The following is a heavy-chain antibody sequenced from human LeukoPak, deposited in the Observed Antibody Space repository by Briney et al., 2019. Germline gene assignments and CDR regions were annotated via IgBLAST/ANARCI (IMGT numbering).Heavy chain of an antibody. CDR3: AKDRGSGSSSYYCYGMDV. Sequence: PGGSLRLSCAASGFTFSIYAMSWVRQVPGKGLEWVSVISGSGGNTYYADSVKGRFTISRDNSKNTLYLQMNSLRAEDTAVYYCAKDRGSGSSSYYCYGMDVWGKGTTVTVSS. CDR1: GFTFSIYA. V-gene: IGHV3-23*01. D-gene: IGHD3-10*01. CDR2: ISGSGGNT. J-gene: IGHJ6*04.